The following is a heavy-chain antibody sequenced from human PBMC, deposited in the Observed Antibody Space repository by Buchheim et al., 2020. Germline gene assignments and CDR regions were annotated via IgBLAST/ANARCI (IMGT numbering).Heavy chain of an antibody. J-gene: IGHJ6*02. CDR3: AKGLLEGYYDSSGYLNYYYGMDV. D-gene: IGHD3-22*01. CDR1: GFTFSSYA. CDR2: ISGSGGST. Sequence: EVQLLESGGGLVQPGGSLRLSCAASGFTFSSYAMSWVRQAPGKGLEWVSAISGSGGSTYYADSVKGRFTISRDNSKNTLYLQMNSLRAEDTAVYYCAKGLLEGYYDSSGYLNYYYGMDVWGQGTT. V-gene: IGHV3-23*01.